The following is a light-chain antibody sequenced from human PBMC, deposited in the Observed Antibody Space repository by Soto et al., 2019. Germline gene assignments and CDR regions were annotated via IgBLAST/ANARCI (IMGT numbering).Light chain of an antibody. J-gene: IGKJ1*01. Sequence: EIVMTQSPATLSVSPGERATLSCRASQSVSNNLAWYQQKPGQGPRLLIYGASTRATGIPARFSGSGSGTDFTLTISSLEPEDFAVYYCQQRSNWWTFGQGTKVDI. CDR1: QSVSNN. CDR3: QQRSNWWT. CDR2: GAS. V-gene: IGKV3-11*01.